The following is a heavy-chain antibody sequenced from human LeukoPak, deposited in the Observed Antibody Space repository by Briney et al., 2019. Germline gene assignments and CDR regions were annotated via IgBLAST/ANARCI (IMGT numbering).Heavy chain of an antibody. J-gene: IGHJ4*02. CDR3: ARVSGSGYLDY. V-gene: IGHV1-2*02. CDR1: GYTFTGYY. CDR2: INPNSGGT. D-gene: IGHD3-22*01. Sequence: ASVKVSCKASGYTFTGYYIHWVRQAPGQGLEWMEWINPNSGGTNYAQKFQGRVTMTRDTSISTAYMELSRLRSDDTAVYYCARVSGSGYLDYWGQGTLVTVSS.